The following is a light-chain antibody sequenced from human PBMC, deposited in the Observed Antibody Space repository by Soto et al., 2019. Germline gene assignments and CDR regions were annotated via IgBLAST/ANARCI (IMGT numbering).Light chain of an antibody. CDR3: HQRQSWPRT. Sequence: EIVLTESPATLSSFPVDGFTLSFRASQYINTRLAWYQHRPGQAPRLLIYQTSIRAAGIPARFSASGTGTDFTLTISDVQPEDFAVYYCHQRQSWPRTFGQGTKVDIK. J-gene: IGKJ1*01. CDR1: QYINTR. V-gene: IGKV3-11*01. CDR2: QTS.